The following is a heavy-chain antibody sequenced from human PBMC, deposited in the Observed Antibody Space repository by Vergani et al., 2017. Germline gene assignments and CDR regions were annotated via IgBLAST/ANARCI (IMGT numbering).Heavy chain of an antibody. Sequence: QVQLQQWGAGLLKPSETLSLTCAVYGGSFSGYYWSWIRQPPGKGLEWIGEINHSGSTNYNPSLKSRVTISVDTSKSQFSLKLSSVTAADTAVYYCARQRWGFNKTFDYWGQGTLVTVSS. CDR2: INHSGST. CDR1: GGSFSGYY. D-gene: IGHD3-16*01. V-gene: IGHV4-34*01. J-gene: IGHJ4*02. CDR3: ARQRWGFNKTFDY.